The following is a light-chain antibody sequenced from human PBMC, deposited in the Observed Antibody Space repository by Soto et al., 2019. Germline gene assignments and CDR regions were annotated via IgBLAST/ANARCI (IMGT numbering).Light chain of an antibody. CDR1: SSNIGNNA. Sequence: QSVLTQPPSVSEAPRQRVTISCSGSSSNIGNNAVNWYQQLPGKAPKLLIYYDDLLPSGVSDRFSGSKSGTSASLAISGLQPEDEADYYCAAWDDSLNGGVFGGGTKVTVL. V-gene: IGLV1-36*01. J-gene: IGLJ3*02. CDR3: AAWDDSLNGGV. CDR2: YDD.